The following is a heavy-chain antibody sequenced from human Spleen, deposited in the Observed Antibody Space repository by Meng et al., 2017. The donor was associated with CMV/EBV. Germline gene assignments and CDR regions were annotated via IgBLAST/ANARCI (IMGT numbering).Heavy chain of an antibody. CDR2: INHSGST. D-gene: IGHD1-26*01. V-gene: IGHV4-34*01. J-gene: IGHJ4*02. CDR3: ARGGGGSYPD. Sequence: QVQLRQWGAGLLKPSETLSLTCAVYGGSLSGYYWSWIRQPPGKGLEWIGEINHSGSTNYNPSLKSRVTVSVDTSKNQFSLKLSSVTAADTAVYYCARGGGGSYPDWGQGTLVTVSS. CDR1: GGSLSGYY.